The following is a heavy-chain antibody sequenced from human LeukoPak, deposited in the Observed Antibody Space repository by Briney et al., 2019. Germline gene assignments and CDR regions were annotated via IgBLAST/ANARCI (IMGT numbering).Heavy chain of an antibody. Sequence: PGGSLRLSCAASGFTVSSNYMSWVRQAPGKGLEWVSIIYSGGNTYYAASVKGRFTISRDNSKNTLYLQMNSLGAEDTAVYYCARVPDGYNLGTYIDPWGQGTLVSVSS. CDR2: IYSGGNT. CDR1: GFTVSSNY. D-gene: IGHD5-24*01. V-gene: IGHV3-53*01. J-gene: IGHJ5*02. CDR3: ARVPDGYNLGTYIDP.